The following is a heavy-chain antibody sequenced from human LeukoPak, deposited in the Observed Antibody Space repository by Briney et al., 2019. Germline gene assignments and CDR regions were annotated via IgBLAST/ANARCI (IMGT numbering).Heavy chain of an antibody. CDR3: AKEISGY. V-gene: IGHV3-23*01. D-gene: IGHD6-19*01. J-gene: IGHJ4*02. Sequence: ETLSLTCAVYGGSFSGYYWSWIRQAPGKGLEWVSAISGSGGSTYYADSVKGRFTISRDNSKNTLYLQMNSLRAEDTAVYYCAKEISGYWGQGTLVTVSS. CDR2: ISGSGGST. CDR1: GGSFSGYY.